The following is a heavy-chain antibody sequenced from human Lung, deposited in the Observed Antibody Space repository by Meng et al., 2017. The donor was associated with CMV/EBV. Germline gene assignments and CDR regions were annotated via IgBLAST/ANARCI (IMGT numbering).Heavy chain of an antibody. Sequence: GGSLRLSCAASGFTFSSYAMHWVRQAPGKGLEWVAVISYDGSNKYYADSVKGRFTISRDNSKNTLYLQMNSLRAEDTAVYYCARPGSYGGTPYYFDYWGQGTRVTCAS. J-gene: IGHJ4*01. CDR2: ISYDGSNK. CDR1: GFTFSSYA. CDR3: ARPGSYGGTPYYFDY. D-gene: IGHD4-23*01. V-gene: IGHV3-30-3*01.